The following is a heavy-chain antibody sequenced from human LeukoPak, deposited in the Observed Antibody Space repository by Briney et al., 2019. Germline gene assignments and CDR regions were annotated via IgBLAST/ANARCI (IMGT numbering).Heavy chain of an antibody. CDR3: ARGPGGYESLPN. V-gene: IGHV4-61*01. CDR1: GGSVSSGSYY. CDR2: IYYSGST. J-gene: IGHJ4*02. Sequence: SETLSLTCTVSGGSVSSGSYYWSWIRQPPGKGLEWIGYIYYSGSTNYNPSLKSRVTISVDTSKNQFSLKLSSVTAADTAVYYCARGPGGYESLPNWGQGTLVTVSS. D-gene: IGHD5-12*01.